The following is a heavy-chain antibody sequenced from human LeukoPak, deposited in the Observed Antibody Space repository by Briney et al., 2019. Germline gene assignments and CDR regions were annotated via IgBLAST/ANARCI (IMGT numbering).Heavy chain of an antibody. CDR2: ISGSGDNT. J-gene: IGHJ4*02. CDR3: ARDYGGSSPFDY. Sequence: GGSLRLSCAASGFTFSSYAMNWVRQAPGKGLEWISSISGSGDNTYYADSVKGRFTISRDNAKNSLYLQMNSLRAEDTAVYYCARDYGGSSPFDYWGQGTLVTVSS. D-gene: IGHD4-23*01. CDR1: GFTFSSYA. V-gene: IGHV3-23*01.